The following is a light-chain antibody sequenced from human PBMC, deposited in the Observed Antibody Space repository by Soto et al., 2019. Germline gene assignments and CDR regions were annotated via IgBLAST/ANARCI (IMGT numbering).Light chain of an antibody. CDR2: EVS. V-gene: IGLV2-14*01. J-gene: IGLJ1*01. Sequence: HSLLTQPASVSGSPGQSITISCSGTSSDVGGYNYVSWYQQHPGKAPKLLIYEVSHRPSRVSNRFSASKSGNTASLTISGLQTEDEADYYCISYTSSTTLYVFGTGTKVTVL. CDR1: SSDVGGYNY. CDR3: ISYTSSTTLYV.